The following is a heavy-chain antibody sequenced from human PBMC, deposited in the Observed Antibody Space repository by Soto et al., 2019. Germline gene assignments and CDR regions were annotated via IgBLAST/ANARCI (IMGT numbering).Heavy chain of an antibody. Sequence: QVQLVESRGGVVQPGRSLRLSCAASGFTFSSYGMHWVRQAPGKVLEWVAVIWYDGSNKYYADSVKGRFTISRDNSKNTLYLQMNSLRAEDTAVYYCARECGGDWPFDYWGQGTLVPVSS. J-gene: IGHJ4*02. D-gene: IGHD2-21*02. CDR2: IWYDGSNK. V-gene: IGHV3-33*01. CDR3: ARECGGDWPFDY. CDR1: GFTFSSYG.